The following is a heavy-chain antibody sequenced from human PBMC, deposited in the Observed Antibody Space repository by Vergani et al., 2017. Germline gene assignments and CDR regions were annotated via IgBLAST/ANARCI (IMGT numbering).Heavy chain of an antibody. CDR3: ARGAYYDFWSGYSRYGMDV. D-gene: IGHD3-3*01. V-gene: IGHV1-69*04. Sequence: QVQLVQSGAEVKKPGASVKVSCKASGYTFTSYAISWVRQAPGQGLEWMGRIIPILGIANYAQKFQGRVTITADKSTSTAYMELSSLRSEDTAVYYCARGAYYDFWSGYSRYGMDVWGQGTTVTVSS. CDR2: IIPILGIA. CDR1: GYTFTSYA. J-gene: IGHJ6*02.